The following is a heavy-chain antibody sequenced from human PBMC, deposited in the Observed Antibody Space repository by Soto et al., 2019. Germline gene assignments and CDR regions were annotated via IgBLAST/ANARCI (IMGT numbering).Heavy chain of an antibody. V-gene: IGHV1-18*04. Sequence: ASVKVSCKASGYTFTSYGISWVRQAPGQGLEWMGWISAYNGNTNYAQKLQGRVTMTTDTSTSTAYMELRSLRSDDTAVYYCAREGYCSSTSCYIDYYYGMDVWGQGTTVTVSS. CDR1: GYTFTSYG. D-gene: IGHD2-2*02. CDR2: ISAYNGNT. CDR3: AREGYCSSTSCYIDYYYGMDV. J-gene: IGHJ6*02.